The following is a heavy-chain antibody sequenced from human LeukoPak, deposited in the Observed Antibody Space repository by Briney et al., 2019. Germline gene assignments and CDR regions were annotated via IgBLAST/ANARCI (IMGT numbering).Heavy chain of an antibody. CDR3: ARGGSGLDY. V-gene: IGHV3-21*01. D-gene: IGHD3-10*01. CDR2: ISSSSSYI. CDR1: GFTFSSYS. Sequence: PGGSLRLSCAASGFTFSSYSMNWVRQAPGKGLEWVSSISSSSSYIYYAGSVKGRFAISRDNAKNSLYLRMNSLRAEDTAVYYCARGGSGLDYWGQGTLVTVSS. J-gene: IGHJ4*02.